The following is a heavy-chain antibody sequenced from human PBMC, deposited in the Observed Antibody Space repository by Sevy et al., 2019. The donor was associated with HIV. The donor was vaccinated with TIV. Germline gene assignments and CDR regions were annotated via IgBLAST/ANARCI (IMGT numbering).Heavy chain of an antibody. J-gene: IGHJ6*02. CDR3: ARYEQSYYDFWSGPPSPVHYGMDV. V-gene: IGHV5-51*01. Sequence: GESLKISCKGSGYSFTSYWIGWVRQMPGKGLEWMGIIYPGDSDTRYSPSFQGQVTISADKSISTAYLQWSSLKASDTAMYYCARYEQSYYDFWSGPPSPVHYGMDVWGQRTTVTVSS. CDR1: GYSFTSYW. CDR2: IYPGDSDT. D-gene: IGHD3-3*01.